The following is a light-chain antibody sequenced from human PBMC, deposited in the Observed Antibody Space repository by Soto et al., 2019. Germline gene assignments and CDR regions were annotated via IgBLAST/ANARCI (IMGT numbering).Light chain of an antibody. V-gene: IGKV4-1*01. CDR1: KSVLYSYNNKNY. J-gene: IGKJ2*01. CDR2: WAS. CDR3: QQYDSTPPT. Sequence: DIVMTPSPDSLAVSLGERATINCKTSKSVLYSYNNKNYLAWYQQRPGQPPKLPTYWASTRETGVPDRFSGSGSGTDFTLTITSLQAEDVAVYYCQQYDSTPPTFGQGTKLEIK.